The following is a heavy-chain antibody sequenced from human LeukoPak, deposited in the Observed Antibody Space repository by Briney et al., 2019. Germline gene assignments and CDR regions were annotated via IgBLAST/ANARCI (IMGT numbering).Heavy chain of an antibody. CDR2: IWYDGSNK. Sequence: GGSLRLSCAASGFTFSSYGMHWVRQAPGKGLEWVAVIWYDGSNKYYADSVKGRFTISRDNSKNTLDLQMNSLRAEDTAVYYCARGDSGYDFLDYWGEGTLVTVSS. CDR3: ARGDSGYDFLDY. CDR1: GFTFSSYG. J-gene: IGHJ4*02. D-gene: IGHD5-12*01. V-gene: IGHV3-33*01.